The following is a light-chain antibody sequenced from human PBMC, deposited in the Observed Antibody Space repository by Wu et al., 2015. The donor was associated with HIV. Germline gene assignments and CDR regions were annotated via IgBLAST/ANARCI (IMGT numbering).Light chain of an antibody. J-gene: IGKJ2*01. CDR2: GAS. V-gene: IGKV3D-20*02. CDR1: QSVSINY. CDR3: QQRRYWPLYA. Sequence: ESVLTQSPGTLSLSPGERATLSCRASQSVSINYLAWYQQKPGQAPRLLIYGASIRATGIPDRFSGSGSGTDFTLTVNSLEPEDFAVYYCQQRRYWPLYAFGQGTKLEIK.